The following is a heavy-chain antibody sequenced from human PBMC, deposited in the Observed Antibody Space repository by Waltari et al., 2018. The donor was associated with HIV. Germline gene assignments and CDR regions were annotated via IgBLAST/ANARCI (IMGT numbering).Heavy chain of an antibody. V-gene: IGHV6-1*01. Sequence: QLQLTQSGPGLVKPSQTPSLTCAISGDSVPSNSAPWNWPRQSPSRGLEWLGRTYYRSKWSNDYAVSVKSRITINPDTSNNQFSLQLNSVSPEDTAVYYCARAPVGGWYFDIWGRGTLVTVSS. J-gene: IGHJ2*01. D-gene: IGHD1-26*01. CDR1: GDSVPSNSAP. CDR3: ARAPVGGWYFDI. CDR2: TYYRSKWSN.